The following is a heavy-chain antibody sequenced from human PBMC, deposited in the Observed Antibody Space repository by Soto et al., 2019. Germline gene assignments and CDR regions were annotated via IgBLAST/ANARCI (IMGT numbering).Heavy chain of an antibody. Sequence: EVQLVESGGGLVQPGGTLRLSCAASEFTFSTYGIHWVRQVPVKGLVWVSRITSDGSSTYYADSVKGRFTISSDNAKNTLYLQMNSLRDEDTAVYYCARYVQVGAHPYYFDSWGQGTLVTVSS. CDR2: ITSDGSST. J-gene: IGHJ4*02. CDR1: EFTFSTYG. V-gene: IGHV3-74*01. CDR3: ARYVQVGAHPYYFDS. D-gene: IGHD1-26*01.